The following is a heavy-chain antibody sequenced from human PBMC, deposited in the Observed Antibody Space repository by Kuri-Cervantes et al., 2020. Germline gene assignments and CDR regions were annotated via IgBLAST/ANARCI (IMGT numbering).Heavy chain of an antibody. J-gene: IGHJ4*02. D-gene: IGHD2-15*01. V-gene: IGHV3-11*01. CDR1: GFTFSDYY. CDR3: ARDLYCDGGGCSADDY. CDR2: GSSGSTM. Sequence: GESLKISCAASGFTFSDYYMSWIRQAPGKGLEYISGSSGSTMYYADSVKGRFTISRDNAKNSLYLQMNSLRAEDTAVYYCARDLYCDGGGCSADDYWGQGTQVTVSS.